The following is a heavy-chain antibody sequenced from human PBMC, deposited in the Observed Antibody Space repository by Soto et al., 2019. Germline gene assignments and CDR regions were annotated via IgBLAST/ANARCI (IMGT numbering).Heavy chain of an antibody. D-gene: IGHD6-19*01. CDR3: AKDSWGGAVSGWSHDN. CDR2: LSGSGGNT. J-gene: IGHJ4*02. Sequence: PGGSLRLSCAASGFSFGTYAMSWVRQAPGKGLEWVSGLSGSGGNTRYADSVKGRFTISRDNSKNTLYLQMNNLRGDDTAVYYCAKDSWGGAVSGWSHDNWGQGTL. V-gene: IGHV3-23*01. CDR1: GFSFGTYA.